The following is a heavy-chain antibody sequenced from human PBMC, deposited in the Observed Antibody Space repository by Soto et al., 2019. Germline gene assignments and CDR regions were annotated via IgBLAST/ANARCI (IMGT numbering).Heavy chain of an antibody. J-gene: IGHJ1*01. V-gene: IGHV3-7*01. CDR2: INPDGSAK. CDR1: GFTFSSYW. D-gene: IGHD2-8*02. CDR3: APPPTGNVYFNH. Sequence: EVQLVESGGGLVQPGGSLRLSCAASGFTFSSYWMTWLRQAPGKGLEWVANINPDGSAKYYVDSVKGRFTISRDNAKNSLYLQMNILRVEDTAVYYCAPPPTGNVYFNHWGQGALVTVSS.